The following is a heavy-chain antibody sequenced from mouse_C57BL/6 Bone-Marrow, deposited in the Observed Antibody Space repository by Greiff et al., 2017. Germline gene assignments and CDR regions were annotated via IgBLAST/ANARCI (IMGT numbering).Heavy chain of an antibody. CDR3: ARSRLRDAMDY. V-gene: IGHV1-20*01. CDR1: GYSFTGYF. J-gene: IGHJ4*01. D-gene: IGHD2-2*01. CDR2: INPYNGDT. Sequence: EVQLQQSGPELVKPGDSVKISCKASGYSFTGYFMNWVMQSHGKSLEWIGRINPYNGDTFYNQKFKGKATLTVDKSSSTAHMELRSLTSEDSAVYYCARSRLRDAMDYWGQGTSVTVSS.